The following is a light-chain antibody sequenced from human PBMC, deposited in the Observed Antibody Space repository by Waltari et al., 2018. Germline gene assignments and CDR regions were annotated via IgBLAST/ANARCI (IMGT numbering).Light chain of an antibody. CDR1: QTIDY. J-gene: IGKJ2*02. CDR2: ETS. Sequence: QMTQSPSSLSASVGDRVTITCRASQTIDYLSWYQHKPREAPKLLIYETSTLQSGVTTRFSGSKFGTTFILTISSLQPEDFATYFCQLNYDTPRTFGQGTKVDIK. CDR3: QLNYDTPRT. V-gene: IGKV1-39*01.